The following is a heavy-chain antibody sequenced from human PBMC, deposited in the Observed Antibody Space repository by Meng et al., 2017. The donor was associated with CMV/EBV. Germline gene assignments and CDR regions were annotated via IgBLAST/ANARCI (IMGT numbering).Heavy chain of an antibody. CDR1: GFTFSSYS. V-gene: IGHV3-21*01. J-gene: IGHJ6*02. D-gene: IGHD5-18*01. Sequence: GSLRLSCAASGFTFSSYSMNWVRQAPGKGLEWVSSISSSSSYIYYADSVKGRFTISRDNAKNSLYLQMNSLRAEDTAVYYCAREVSSYGNGYYYYYGMDVWGQGTTVTVSS. CDR2: ISSSSSYI. CDR3: AREVSSYGNGYYYYYGMDV.